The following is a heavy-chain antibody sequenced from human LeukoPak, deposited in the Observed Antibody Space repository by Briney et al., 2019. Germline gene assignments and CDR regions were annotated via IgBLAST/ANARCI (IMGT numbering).Heavy chain of an antibody. CDR1: GGSISSGSYY. V-gene: IGHV4-61*02. Sequence: SETLSLTCTVSGGSISSGSYYWSWIRQPAGKGLEWIGRIYTSGSTNYNPSLKSRVTISVDTPKNQFSLKLSSVTAADTAVYYCAREKLLAYDYWGQGTLVTVSS. CDR3: AREKLLAYDY. CDR2: IYTSGST. J-gene: IGHJ4*02. D-gene: IGHD1-26*01.